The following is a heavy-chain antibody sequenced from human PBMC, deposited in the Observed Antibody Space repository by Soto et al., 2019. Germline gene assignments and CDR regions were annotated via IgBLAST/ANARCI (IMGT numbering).Heavy chain of an antibody. J-gene: IGHJ4*02. Sequence: EVQLVESGGGLVQPGGSLRLSCAASGFTFSSYWMHWVRQAPGKGLVWVSRINSDGSSTSYADSVKGRFTISRDNAKNTLYLQMNSLRAEDTTVYYCARDLGILTGYYGSDYWGQGTLVTVSP. CDR1: GFTFSSYW. V-gene: IGHV3-74*01. D-gene: IGHD3-9*01. CDR2: INSDGSST. CDR3: ARDLGILTGYYGSDY.